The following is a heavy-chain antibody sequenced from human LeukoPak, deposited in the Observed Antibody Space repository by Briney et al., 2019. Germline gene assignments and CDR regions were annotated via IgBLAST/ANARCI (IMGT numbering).Heavy chain of an antibody. Sequence: GGSLRLSCGASGFTFSNYAMSWVRQVPGKGLEWISGISDGGGTTHYADSVKGRFTISRDNSKNTLYLQMNSLRPEDTGVYYCAKDPQDFYGSSGYRPERYWGQGTLVTVSS. CDR2: ISDGGGTT. CDR3: AKDPQDFYGSSGYRPERY. J-gene: IGHJ4*02. V-gene: IGHV3-23*01. D-gene: IGHD3-22*01. CDR1: GFTFSNYA.